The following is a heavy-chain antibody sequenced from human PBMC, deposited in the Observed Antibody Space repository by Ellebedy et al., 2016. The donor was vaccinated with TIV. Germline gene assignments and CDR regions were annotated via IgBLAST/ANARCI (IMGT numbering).Heavy chain of an antibody. Sequence: ASVKVSCKGSGYSSTSYWIAWVRHMPGKGLEWIGFIYPGDPDTSYSPSFQGQVTISTDKSISTAYLQWSSLKASDTAMYYCAKSTDYYFDYWGQGTLVTVSS. CDR3: AKSTDYYFDY. CDR1: GYSSTSYW. J-gene: IGHJ4*02. CDR2: IYPGDPDT. V-gene: IGHV5-51*01. D-gene: IGHD1-14*01.